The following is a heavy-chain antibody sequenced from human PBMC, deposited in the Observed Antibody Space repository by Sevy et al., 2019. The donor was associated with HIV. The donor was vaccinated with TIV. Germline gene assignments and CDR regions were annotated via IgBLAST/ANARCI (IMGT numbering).Heavy chain of an antibody. CDR3: ARDPTKGVYYYYYGMDV. CDR2: IIPIFGTA. D-gene: IGHD2-2*01. J-gene: IGHJ6*02. V-gene: IGHV1-69*13. CDR1: GGTFSSYA. Sequence: ASVNVSCKASGGTFSSYAISWVRQAPGQGLEWMGGIIPIFGTANYAQKFQGRVTITADESTSTAYMELSSLRSEDTAVYYCARDPTKGVYYYYYGMDVWGQGTTVTVSS.